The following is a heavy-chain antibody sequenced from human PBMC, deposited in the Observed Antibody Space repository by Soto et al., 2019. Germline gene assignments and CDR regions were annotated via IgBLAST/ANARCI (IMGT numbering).Heavy chain of an antibody. J-gene: IGHJ6*02. CDR2: IIPIFGTA. Sequence: SVKVSCKASEGTFSSYAISWVRQAPGQGLEWMGGIIPIFGTANYAQKFQGRVTITADESTSTAYMELSSLRSEDTAVYYCARENYYGSGAQGGMDVWGQGTTVTVSS. CDR1: EGTFSSYA. V-gene: IGHV1-69*13. D-gene: IGHD3-10*01. CDR3: ARENYYGSGAQGGMDV.